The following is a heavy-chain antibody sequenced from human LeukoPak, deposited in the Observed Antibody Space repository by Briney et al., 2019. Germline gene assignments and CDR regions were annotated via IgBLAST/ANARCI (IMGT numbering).Heavy chain of an antibody. J-gene: IGHJ6*02. V-gene: IGHV3-23*01. Sequence: GGSLRLSCAASGFTFSSYSMNWVRQAPGKGLEWVSAISGSGGSTYYADSVKGRFTISRDNSKNTLYLQMNSLRAEDTAVYYCAKARSSGWYSPACMDVWGQGTTVTVSS. CDR1: GFTFSSYS. CDR3: AKARSSGWYSPACMDV. D-gene: IGHD6-19*01. CDR2: ISGSGGST.